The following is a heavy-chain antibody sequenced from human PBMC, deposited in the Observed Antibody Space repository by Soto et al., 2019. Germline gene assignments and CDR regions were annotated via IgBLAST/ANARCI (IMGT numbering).Heavy chain of an antibody. Sequence: ASVKVSCKASGYTFTGYYMHWVRQAPGQGLEWMGWINPNSGGTNYAQKFQGWVTMTRDTSISTAYMELSRLRSDDTAVYYCAKDTPSRGLDPWGQQTLVTVSS. CDR1: GYTFTGYY. CDR3: AKDTPSRGLDP. CDR2: INPNSGGT. J-gene: IGHJ5*02. V-gene: IGHV1-2*04.